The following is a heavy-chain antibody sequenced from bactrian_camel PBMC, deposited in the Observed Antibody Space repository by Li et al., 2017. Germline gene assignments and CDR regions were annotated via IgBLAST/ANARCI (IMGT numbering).Heavy chain of an antibody. CDR2: LDIDGRT. CDR3: ASDPCSTFRGLGQDEYDY. J-gene: IGHJ4*01. V-gene: IGHV3S6*01. D-gene: IGHD1*01. Sequence: HVQLVESGGGSVQPGGSLRLSCVGSGFTFSTYCMAWFRQAPGQEREGVASLDIDGRTQYADSVKGWFTISRDNANNTLYLQMDNLKPEDTAMYYCASDPCSTFRGLGQDEYDYWGQGTQVTVS. CDR1: GFTFSTYC.